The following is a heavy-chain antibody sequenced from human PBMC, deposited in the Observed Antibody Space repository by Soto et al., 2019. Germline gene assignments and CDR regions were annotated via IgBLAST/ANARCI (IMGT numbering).Heavy chain of an antibody. CDR1: GFTFSSYA. CDR3: AREGLGDYRGGYY. V-gene: IGHV3-30-3*01. CDR2: ISYDGSNK. J-gene: IGHJ4*02. Sequence: QVRLVESGGGVVQPGRSLRLSCAASGFTFSSYAMHWVRQAPGKGLEWVAVISYDGSNKYYADSVKGRFTISRDNSKNTLYLQMNSLRAEDTAVYYCAREGLGDYRGGYYWGQGTLVTVSS. D-gene: IGHD4-17*01.